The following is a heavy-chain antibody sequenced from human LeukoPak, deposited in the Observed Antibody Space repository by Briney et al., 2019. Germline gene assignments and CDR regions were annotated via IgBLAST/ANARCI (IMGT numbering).Heavy chain of an antibody. CDR3: ASPYSGSYLTDDSYYMDV. CDR1: GLTVSSNY. Sequence: GGSLRLSCAAAGLTVSSNYMSWVRQAPGKGLEWVSIIYSGGNPYYAESVKDRFTISRDSSKNTVYLQMNTLRAEDTAVYYCASPYSGSYLTDDSYYMDVWGKGTTVTISS. V-gene: IGHV3-66*01. CDR2: IYSGGNP. D-gene: IGHD1-26*01. J-gene: IGHJ6*03.